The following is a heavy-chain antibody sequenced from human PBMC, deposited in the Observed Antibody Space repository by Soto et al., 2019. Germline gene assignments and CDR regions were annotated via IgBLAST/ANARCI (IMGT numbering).Heavy chain of an antibody. Sequence: GASVKVSCEACGGTFSSYTISWVRQAPGQGLEWMGRVIPILGIANYAQKFQGRVTITADKSTSTAYMELSSLRSEDTAVYYCASPDDYGDYRAFDIWGQGTMVTVSS. D-gene: IGHD4-17*01. J-gene: IGHJ3*02. CDR1: GGTFSSYT. CDR3: ASPDDYGDYRAFDI. CDR2: VIPILGIA. V-gene: IGHV1-69*02.